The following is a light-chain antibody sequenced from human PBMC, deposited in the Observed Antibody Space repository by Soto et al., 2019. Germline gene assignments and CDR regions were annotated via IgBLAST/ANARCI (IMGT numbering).Light chain of an antibody. CDR2: GVS. J-gene: IGKJ1*01. CDR3: QQYGSSPRT. V-gene: IGKV3-20*01. Sequence: EIVLTQSPGTLSLSPGERVILSCRASQSVSNKYLAWYQQKPGQAPRLLIYGVSSRATGIPDRFSGRGSGTDFTLTISRLEPEDFAVYYCQQYGSSPRTFGQGTKVEIK. CDR1: QSVSNKY.